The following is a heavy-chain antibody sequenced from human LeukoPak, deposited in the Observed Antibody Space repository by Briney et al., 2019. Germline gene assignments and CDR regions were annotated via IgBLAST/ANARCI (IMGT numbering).Heavy chain of an antibody. D-gene: IGHD3-10*01. CDR3: ARHGSVRSPLGP. J-gene: IGHJ5*02. Sequence: SETLSLTCAVYGGSFSGYYWSWIRQPPGKGLEWIGYIYASGSTNYNPSLKSRVTISVDTSKNQFSLNLTSVTAADTAVYYCARHGSVRSPLGPWGQGTLVTVSS. CDR1: GGSFSGYY. CDR2: IYASGST. V-gene: IGHV4-4*09.